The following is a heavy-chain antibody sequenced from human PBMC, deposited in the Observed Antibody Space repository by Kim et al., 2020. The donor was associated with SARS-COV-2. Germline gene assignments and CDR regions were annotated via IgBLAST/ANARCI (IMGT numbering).Heavy chain of an antibody. CDR3: ARGSSVVTASKEYYYGMDV. Sequence: GGSLRLSCAASGFTFSSYGMHWVRQAPGKGLEWVAVISYDGSNKYYADSVKGRFTISRDNSKNTLYLQMNSLRAEDTAVYYCARGSSVVTASKEYYYGMDVWGQGTTVTVSS. V-gene: IGHV3-33*05. CDR2: ISYDGSNK. D-gene: IGHD2-21*02. CDR1: GFTFSSYG. J-gene: IGHJ6*02.